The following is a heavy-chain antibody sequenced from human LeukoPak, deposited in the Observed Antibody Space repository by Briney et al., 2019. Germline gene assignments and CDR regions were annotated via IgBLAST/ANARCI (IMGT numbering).Heavy chain of an antibody. Sequence: PSETLSLTCTVSGGSISSSNYYWGWIRQPPGKGLEWIGSIYYSGSTYYNPSLKSRVTISVDTSKNQFSLKLSSVTAADTAVYYCARRLKLPYSYGYYINYWGQGTLVTVSS. D-gene: IGHD5-18*01. J-gene: IGHJ4*02. CDR2: IYYSGST. CDR3: ARRLKLPYSYGYYINY. CDR1: GGSISSSNYY. V-gene: IGHV4-39*01.